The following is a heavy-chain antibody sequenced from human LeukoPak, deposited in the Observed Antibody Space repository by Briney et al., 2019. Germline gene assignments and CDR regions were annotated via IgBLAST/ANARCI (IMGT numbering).Heavy chain of an antibody. V-gene: IGHV4-34*01. Sequence: SETLSLTCAVYGGSFSGYYWSWIRRPPGKGLEWIGEINHSGSTKYNPSLKSRVTISVDTSKNQFSLKLSSVTAADTSLYYCARARYSGSWNDSWGQGTLVTVSS. D-gene: IGHD6-13*01. CDR2: INHSGST. CDR1: GGSFSGYY. J-gene: IGHJ5*01. CDR3: ARARYSGSWNDS.